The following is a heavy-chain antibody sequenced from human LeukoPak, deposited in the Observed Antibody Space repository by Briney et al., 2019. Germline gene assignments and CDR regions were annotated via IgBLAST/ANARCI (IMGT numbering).Heavy chain of an antibody. CDR1: GYTFTSYG. D-gene: IGHD2-21*01. CDR2: ISAYNGNT. J-gene: IGHJ3*02. Sequence: ASVKVSCKASGYTFTSYGISWVRQAPGQGLEWMGWISAYNGNTNYAQKLQGRVTMTTDTSTSTAYMGLRSLRSDDTAVYYCARTSLLHYAFDIWGQGTMVTVSS. V-gene: IGHV1-18*01. CDR3: ARTSLLHYAFDI.